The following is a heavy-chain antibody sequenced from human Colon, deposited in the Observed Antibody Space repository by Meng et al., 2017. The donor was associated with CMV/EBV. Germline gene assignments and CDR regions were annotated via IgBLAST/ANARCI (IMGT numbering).Heavy chain of an antibody. CDR3: ARVPVVVPAATNYGMDV. CDR2: IIPILGIA. CDR1: GGTFSSYA. D-gene: IGHD2-2*01. V-gene: IGHV1-69*10. J-gene: IGHJ6*02. Sequence: SVKVSCKASGGTFSSYAISWVRQAPGQGLEWMGGIIPILGIANYAQKFQGRVTITADKSTSTAYMELSSLRSEDTAVYYCARVPVVVPAATNYGMDVWDQGTTVTVSS.